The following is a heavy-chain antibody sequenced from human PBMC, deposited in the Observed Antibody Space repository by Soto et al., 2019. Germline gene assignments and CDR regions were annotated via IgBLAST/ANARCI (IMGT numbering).Heavy chain of an antibody. CDR3: TRDLDYGDYAPDY. Sequence: GGSLRLSCTASGFTFGDYAMSWFRQAPGKGLEWVGFTRKKAYGGTTEYAASVKGRFTISRDDSKSIAYLQMNSLKIEDTAVYYCTRDLDYGDYAPDYWGQGTLVTVSS. V-gene: IGHV3-49*03. CDR1: GFTFGDYA. CDR2: TRKKAYGGTT. D-gene: IGHD4-17*01. J-gene: IGHJ4*02.